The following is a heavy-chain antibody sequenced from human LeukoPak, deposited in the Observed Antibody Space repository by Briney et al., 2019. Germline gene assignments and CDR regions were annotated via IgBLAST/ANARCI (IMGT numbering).Heavy chain of an antibody. D-gene: IGHD3-10*01. Sequence: GASVKVSCKGSGGTFSSYAISWVRQAPGQGLEWMGGIIPIFGTANYAQKFQGRVTITTDESTSTAYMELSSLRSEDTAVYYCARVGYYYGSGSYWFDPWGQGTLVTVSS. J-gene: IGHJ5*02. CDR2: IIPIFGTA. CDR3: ARVGYYYGSGSYWFDP. CDR1: GGTFSSYA. V-gene: IGHV1-69*05.